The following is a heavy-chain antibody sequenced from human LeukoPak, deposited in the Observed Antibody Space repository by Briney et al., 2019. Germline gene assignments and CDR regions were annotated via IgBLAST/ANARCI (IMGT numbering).Heavy chain of an antibody. Sequence: SETLSLTCVVSGGSISGSSWSWIRQPAGKGLEWIGRFFTTGGINYNPSLRSRVTLSVDTSKNQFSLRLTSVTAADTAVYYCARDDPWRAFDIWGQGTMVTVSS. V-gene: IGHV4-4*07. CDR3: ARDDPWRAFDI. J-gene: IGHJ3*02. CDR2: FFTTGGI. CDR1: GGSISGSS.